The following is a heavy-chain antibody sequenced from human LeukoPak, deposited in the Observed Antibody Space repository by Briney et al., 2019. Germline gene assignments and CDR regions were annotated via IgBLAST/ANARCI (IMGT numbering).Heavy chain of an antibody. V-gene: IGHV4-39*01. J-gene: IGHJ4*02. Sequence: SETLSPTCTVSGGSISSSSYYWGWIRQPPGKGLEWIGSIYYSGSTYYNPSLKSRVTISVDTSDNQFSLKLSSVTAADTAVYYCARYVVYGSGKYYFDYWGQGTLVTVSS. CDR2: IYYSGST. D-gene: IGHD3-10*01. CDR1: GGSISSSSYY. CDR3: ARYVVYGSGKYYFDY.